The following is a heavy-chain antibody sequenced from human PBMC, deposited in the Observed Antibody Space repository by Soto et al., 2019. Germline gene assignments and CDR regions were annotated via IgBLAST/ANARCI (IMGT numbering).Heavy chain of an antibody. D-gene: IGHD3-22*01. J-gene: IGHJ4*02. CDR3: AKGGDSSGYHPENPYYCDY. CDR2: ISGSGGST. Sequence: GLIRDSKAAAGVTVVSYARIWRRQETGRGLEWVSAISGSGGSTYYAVSVKGRFTISRDNSKNTLYLQMNSLRAEDTAVYYCAKGGDSSGYHPENPYYCDYWGQRTRVTVSS. V-gene: IGHV3-23*01. CDR1: GVTVVSYA.